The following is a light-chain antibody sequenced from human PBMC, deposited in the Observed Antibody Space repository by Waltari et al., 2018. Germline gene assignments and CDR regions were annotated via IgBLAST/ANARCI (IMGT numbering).Light chain of an antibody. V-gene: IGLV2-11*01. CDR1: GSHVGGYIY. CDR3: CSYAGRYTFV. J-gene: IGLJ1*01. CDR2: AVD. Sequence: QSALTQPRSVSGSPGQSVTISCTGTGSHVGGYIYVSWYHHHPGRAPTVVIYAVDKRLSGGPDRFSGSQSGNTASLTISGLQAEDEGDYYCCSYAGRYTFVFGSGTRVTVL.